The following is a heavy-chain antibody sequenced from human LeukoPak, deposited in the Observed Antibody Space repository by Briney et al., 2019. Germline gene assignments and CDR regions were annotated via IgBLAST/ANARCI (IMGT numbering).Heavy chain of an antibody. CDR1: GYTFTGYY. J-gene: IGHJ5*02. CDR2: INANSGGT. Sequence: ASVKVSCKASGYTFTGYYMHWVRQAPGQGIEWMGWINANSGGTNYAQKFQGRVTMTRDTSISTAYMELSRLRSDDTAVYYCAREEGDTYYYGSGTRGNWFDPWGQGTLVTVSS. V-gene: IGHV1-2*02. D-gene: IGHD3-10*01. CDR3: AREEGDTYYYGSGTRGNWFDP.